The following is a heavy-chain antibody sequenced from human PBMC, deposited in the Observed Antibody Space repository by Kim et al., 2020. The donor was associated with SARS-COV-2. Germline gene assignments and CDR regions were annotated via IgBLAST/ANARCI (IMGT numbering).Heavy chain of an antibody. J-gene: IGHJ6*02. Sequence: SETLSLTCTVSGGSISSYYWSWIRQPPGKGLEWIGYIYYSGSTNYNPSLKSRVTISVDTSKNQFSLKLSSVTAADTAVYYCARGFEVGYDYYYYYYGMDVWGQGTTVTVSS. CDR3: ARGFEVGYDYYYYYYGMDV. D-gene: IGHD5-12*01. V-gene: IGHV4-59*13. CDR2: IYYSGST. CDR1: GGSISSYY.